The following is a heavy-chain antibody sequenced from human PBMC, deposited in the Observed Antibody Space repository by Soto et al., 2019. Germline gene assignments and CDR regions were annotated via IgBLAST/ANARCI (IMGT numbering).Heavy chain of an antibody. D-gene: IGHD1-1*01. CDR3: SHRNTGTLDY. V-gene: IGHV2-5*01. CDR2: LYLNDDK. CDR1: GFSLSTRAVG. J-gene: IGHJ4*02. Sequence: QITLKESGPTLVKPTQTLTLTCTFSGFSLSTRAVGVGWIRQPPGKALEWLALLYLNDDKRYSPSLKSRLTITKDTSKNQVVLIMTNMDPVDTATYCCSHRNTGTLDYWGQGTLVTVSS.